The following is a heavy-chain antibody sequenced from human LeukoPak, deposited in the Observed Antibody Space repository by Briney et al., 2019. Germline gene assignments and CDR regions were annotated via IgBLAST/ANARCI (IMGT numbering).Heavy chain of an antibody. CDR3: AIGGDSTTSCYRCFNY. J-gene: IGHJ4*02. CDR2: IYPDDSDT. V-gene: IGHV5-51*01. CDR1: GYRFTSYW. Sequence: SGESLEISCKGSGYRFTSYWIGWVRQMPGKGLEWMGIIYPDDSDTRYSPSFQGQVTISADKSISTAYLQWSSLKASDTAMYYCAIGGDSTTSCYRCFNYWGQGTLVTVSS. D-gene: IGHD2-2*02.